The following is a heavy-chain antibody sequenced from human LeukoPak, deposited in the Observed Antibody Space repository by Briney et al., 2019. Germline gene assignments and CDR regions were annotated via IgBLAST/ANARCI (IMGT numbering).Heavy chain of an antibody. V-gene: IGHV4-34*11. CDR3: ARAVSGRFDY. CDR2: IYYSGST. D-gene: IGHD6-19*01. CDR1: GGSFSGYY. J-gene: IGHJ4*02. Sequence: SETLSLTCAVYGGSFSGYYWSWIRQPPGKGLEWTGYIYYSGSTNYNPSLKSRVTISVDTSKNQFSLKLSSVTAADTAIYYCARAVSGRFDYWGQGTLVTVFS.